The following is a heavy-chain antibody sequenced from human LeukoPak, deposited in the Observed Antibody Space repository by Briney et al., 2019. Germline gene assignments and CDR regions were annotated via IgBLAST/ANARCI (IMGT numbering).Heavy chain of an antibody. V-gene: IGHV3-7*01. D-gene: IGHD3-10*01. CDR2: IKQDGGEK. CDR1: GFIFSSYW. J-gene: IGHJ4*02. CDR3: ARDRRYGSGSSKSYFDY. Sequence: GGSLRLSCAASGFIFSSYWMSWVRQAPGKGLEWVANIKQDGGEKYYVDSVKGRFTISRDNSKNTLYLQMNSLRAEDMAVYYCARDRRYGSGSSKSYFDYWGQGTLVTVSS.